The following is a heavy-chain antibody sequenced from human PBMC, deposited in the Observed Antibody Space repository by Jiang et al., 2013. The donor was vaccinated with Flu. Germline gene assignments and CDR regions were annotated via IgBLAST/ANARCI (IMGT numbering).Heavy chain of an antibody. D-gene: IGHD6-13*01. CDR3: ARHGREQLARGELYYFDY. V-gene: IGHV4-39*01. CDR1: GGSISSSSYY. Sequence: GSGLVKPSETLSLTCTVSGGSISSSSYYWGWIRQPPGKGLEWIGSIYYSGSTYYNPSLKSRVTISVDTSKNQFSLKLSSVTAADTAVYYCARHGREQLARGELYYFDYWGQGTLVTVSS. J-gene: IGHJ4*02. CDR2: IYYSGST.